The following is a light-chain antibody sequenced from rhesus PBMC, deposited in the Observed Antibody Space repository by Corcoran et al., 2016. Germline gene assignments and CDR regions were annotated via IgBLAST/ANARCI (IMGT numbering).Light chain of an antibody. CDR3: QQYSSRPLT. CDR1: QGISDY. CDR2: AAS. J-gene: IGKJ4*01. Sequence: DIQMTQSPSSLSASVGDRVTITCRASQGISDYVSWYQQKPGKAPKRLIYAASSLESGVPSRVSGSGSGTDFPLTISSLQPEDFAAYYCQQYSSRPLTFGGGTKVEIK. V-gene: IGKV1-36*01.